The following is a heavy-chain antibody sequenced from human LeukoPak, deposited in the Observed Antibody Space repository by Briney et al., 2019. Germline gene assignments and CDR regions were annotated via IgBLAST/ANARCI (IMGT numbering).Heavy chain of an antibody. Sequence: PGGSLRLSCAASGFTFSDYPIHWVRQAPGKGLEYISGISSDGVITYYANSVKGRFTISRDNSKNTLYLQMGSLRAEDMAMYYCASGLDCSSTSCPADYWGQETLVTVSS. CDR1: GFTFSDYP. CDR3: ASGLDCSSTSCPADY. V-gene: IGHV3-64*01. CDR2: ISSDGVIT. D-gene: IGHD2-2*01. J-gene: IGHJ4*02.